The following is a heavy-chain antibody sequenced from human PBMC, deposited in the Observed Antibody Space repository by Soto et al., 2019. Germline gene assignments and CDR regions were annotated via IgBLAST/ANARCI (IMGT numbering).Heavy chain of an antibody. CDR2: ILYDGSNT. CDR3: AKSRDGYSFYYFYGMDV. Sequence: PVGSLRLSCAASGFTFSNYGMHWVRQAPGKGLEWVAAILYDGSNTYYADSVKGRFTISRDNSKNTLYLEMNSLRPEDTAVYHCAKSRDGYSFYYFYGMDVWGQGTTVTVSS. V-gene: IGHV3-30*18. CDR1: GFTFSNYG. J-gene: IGHJ6*02. D-gene: IGHD4-4*01.